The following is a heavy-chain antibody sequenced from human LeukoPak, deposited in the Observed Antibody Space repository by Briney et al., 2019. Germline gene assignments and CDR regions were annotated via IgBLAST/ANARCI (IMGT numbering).Heavy chain of an antibody. D-gene: IGHD5-24*01. CDR1: GYSFTSYW. V-gene: IGHV5-51*01. Sequence: GESLKISCKGSGYSFTSYWIGWVRQMPGKGLEWMGIIYPGDSDTRYSPSFQGQVTISADKSISTAYLQWSSLKASDTAMYYCARYLLSSVATTRGYFDYWGQGTLVTVSS. CDR3: ARYLLSSVATTRGYFDY. CDR2: IYPGDSDT. J-gene: IGHJ4*02.